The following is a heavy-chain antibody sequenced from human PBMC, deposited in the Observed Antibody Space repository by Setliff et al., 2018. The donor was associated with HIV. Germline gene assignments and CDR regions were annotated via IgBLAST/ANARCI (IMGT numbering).Heavy chain of an antibody. D-gene: IGHD3-10*01. Sequence: PSETLSLTCTVSGGSVSSPGYYWGWIRQPPGKGLEWIGEINHSGSTNYNPSLKSRLTITVDTSKNQFSLKVNSVTAADTAVYYCARHDITLVRGLVWGQGTTVTVSS. CDR1: GGSVSSPGYY. CDR2: INHSGST. J-gene: IGHJ6*02. CDR3: ARHDITLVRGLV. V-gene: IGHV4-39*01.